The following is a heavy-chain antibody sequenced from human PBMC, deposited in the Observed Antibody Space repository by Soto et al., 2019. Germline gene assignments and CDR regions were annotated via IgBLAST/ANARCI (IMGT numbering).Heavy chain of an antibody. Sequence: ASSVQVSCKAPGYTFTVFYIHWGRQAPGQGLEWMGYIDPNNGGTMFAQNFQGRVNMTRDTSISTSYVELSSLRSDDTAVYFCVREMVQGVSILSYWGQGTLVTVSS. CDR2: IDPNNGGT. J-gene: IGHJ4*02. CDR3: VREMVQGVSILSY. CDR1: GYTFTVFY. V-gene: IGHV1-2*02. D-gene: IGHD3-10*01.